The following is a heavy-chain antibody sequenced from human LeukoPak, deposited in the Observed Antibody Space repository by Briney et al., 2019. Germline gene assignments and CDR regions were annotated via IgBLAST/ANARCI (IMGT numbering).Heavy chain of an antibody. CDR3: ASGYGDAFDI. J-gene: IGHJ3*02. CDR1: GGSISSGSYY. D-gene: IGHD3-22*01. V-gene: IGHV4-61*02. CDR2: IYTSGST. Sequence: SQTLSLTCTVSGGSISSGSYYWSSIRQPAGKGLGWIGRIYTSGSTNYNPSLKSRVTISVDTSKNQFSLKLSSVTAADMAVYYCASGYGDAFDIWGQGTMVTVSS.